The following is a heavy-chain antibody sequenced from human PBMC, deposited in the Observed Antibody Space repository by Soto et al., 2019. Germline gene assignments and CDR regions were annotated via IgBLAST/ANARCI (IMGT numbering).Heavy chain of an antibody. J-gene: IGHJ4*02. CDR1: GDSVSSNSAA. CDR2: TYYRSKWYN. V-gene: IGHV6-1*01. CDR3: ARGAPDSRERYYFDY. Sequence: SQTLSLTCAISGDSVSSNSAAWNWIRQSPSRVLEWLGRTYYRSKWYNDYAVSVRSRITINPDTSKNQFSLQLNSVTPEDTAVYYCARGAPDSRERYYFDYWGQGTLVTVSS.